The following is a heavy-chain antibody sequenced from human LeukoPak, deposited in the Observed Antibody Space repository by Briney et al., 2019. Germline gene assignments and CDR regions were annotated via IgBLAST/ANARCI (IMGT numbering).Heavy chain of an antibody. Sequence: ASVKVSCKASGYTFTNYYMHWVRQAPGQALEWMGRINPSGGSTTYAQNFQGRVTMTRDTSTSTLYMELSSLRSDDTAIYYCARRLVTVASYSLDSWGQGTLVTVSS. CDR1: GYTFTNYY. CDR2: INPSGGST. D-gene: IGHD3-10*01. V-gene: IGHV1-46*01. J-gene: IGHJ4*02. CDR3: ARRLVTVASYSLDS.